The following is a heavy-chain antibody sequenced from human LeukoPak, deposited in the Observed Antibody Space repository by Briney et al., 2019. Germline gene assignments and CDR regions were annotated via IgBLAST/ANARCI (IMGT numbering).Heavy chain of an antibody. CDR2: ISSSGSTI. V-gene: IGHV3-48*03. CDR3: ARDWSGYYGSGSCPFDY. Sequence: QPGGSLRLSCAASGFTFSSYEMNWVRQAPGKGLEWVSYISSSGSTIYYADSVKGRFTISRDNAKNSLYLQMNSLRAEDTAVYYCARDWSGYYGSGSCPFDYWGQGTLVTVSS. J-gene: IGHJ4*02. CDR1: GFTFSSYE. D-gene: IGHD3-10*01.